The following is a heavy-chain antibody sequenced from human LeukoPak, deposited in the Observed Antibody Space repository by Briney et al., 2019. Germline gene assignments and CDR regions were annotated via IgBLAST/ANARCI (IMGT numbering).Heavy chain of an antibody. J-gene: IGHJ4*02. Sequence: ASVKVSCKASGYTFTSYYMHWVRQAPGQGLEWMGIINPSGGSTSYAQKFQGRVTMTRDTSTSTVFMELSSLRSEDTAVYYCAREPDSSGSARVVSGVNADCWGQGTLVTVSS. CDR1: GYTFTSYY. V-gene: IGHV1-46*01. CDR2: INPSGGST. CDR3: AREPDSSGSARVVSGVNADC. D-gene: IGHD3-22*01.